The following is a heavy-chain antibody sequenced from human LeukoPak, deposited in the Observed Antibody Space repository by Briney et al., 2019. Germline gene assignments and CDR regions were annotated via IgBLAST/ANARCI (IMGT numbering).Heavy chain of an antibody. Sequence: NPSETLSLTCTVSGGSVSGYYWSWLRQPPGKGLEWIGKIYYSGTTNYNPSLRSRVTISVDASKNQFSLKLTSVTAADTAVYYCARDGVPNYWGQGTLVTVSS. CDR1: GGSVSGYY. CDR3: ARDGVPNY. D-gene: IGHD3-10*01. J-gene: IGHJ4*02. V-gene: IGHV4-59*02. CDR2: IYYSGTT.